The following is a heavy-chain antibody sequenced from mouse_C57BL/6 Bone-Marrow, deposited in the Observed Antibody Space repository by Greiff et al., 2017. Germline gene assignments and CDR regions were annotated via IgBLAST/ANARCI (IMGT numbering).Heavy chain of an antibody. J-gene: IGHJ4*01. CDR3: AREEFSTTVVAPYYYAMDY. D-gene: IGHD1-1*01. Sequence: QVQLQQPGAELVMPGASVKLSCKASGYTFTSYWMHWVKQRPGQGLEWIGEIDPSDSYTNYNQKFKGKSTLTVDKSSSTAYMHLSSLTSGDSAVYYCAREEFSTTVVAPYYYAMDYWGQGTSVTVSS. V-gene: IGHV1-69*01. CDR1: GYTFTSYW. CDR2: IDPSDSYT.